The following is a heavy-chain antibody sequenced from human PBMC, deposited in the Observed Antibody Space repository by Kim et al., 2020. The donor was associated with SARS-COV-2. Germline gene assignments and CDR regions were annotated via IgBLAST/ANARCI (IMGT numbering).Heavy chain of an antibody. CDR3: VKDGTDITMVRGVIIRGALKVGYFDY. Sequence: GGSLRLSCAASGFTFSSYAMSWVRQAPGKGLEWVSVIYSGGSSTYYADSVKGRFTISRDNSKNTLYLQMNSLRAEDTAVYYCVKDGTDITMVRGVIIRGALKVGYFDYWGQGTLVTVSS. V-gene: IGHV3-23*03. D-gene: IGHD3-10*01. CDR2: IYSGGSST. J-gene: IGHJ4*02. CDR1: GFTFSSYA.